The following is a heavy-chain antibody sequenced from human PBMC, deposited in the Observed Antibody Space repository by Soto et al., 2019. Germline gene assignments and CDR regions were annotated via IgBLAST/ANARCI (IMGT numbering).Heavy chain of an antibody. CDR2: IYWNDDK. CDR1: GFSLSTSGVG. J-gene: IGHJ4*02. CDR3: AHRLPAPYNWNYFFAY. V-gene: IGHV2-5*01. Sequence: SGPTLVNPTQTLTLTCTFSGFSLSTSGVGVGWIRQPPGKALEWLALIYWNDDKRYSPSLKSRLTITKDTSKNQVVLTMTNMDPVDTATYYCAHRLPAPYNWNYFFAYWGQGTLVPVSS. D-gene: IGHD1-7*01.